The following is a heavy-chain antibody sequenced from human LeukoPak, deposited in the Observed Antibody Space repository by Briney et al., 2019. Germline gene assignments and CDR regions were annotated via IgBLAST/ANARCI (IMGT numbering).Heavy chain of an antibody. Sequence: RGSLRLSCAASGVTLSNYSMNWVRQGPGKGQEWVSSISSSSSYIYYADSVKGRFTISRDNAKNSLYLQMNSLRAEDTAVYYCARYSSGWYSGKYFDYWGQGPLVTVSS. J-gene: IGHJ4*02. V-gene: IGHV3-21*01. D-gene: IGHD6-19*01. CDR1: GVTLSNYS. CDR2: ISSSSSYI. CDR3: ARYSSGWYSGKYFDY.